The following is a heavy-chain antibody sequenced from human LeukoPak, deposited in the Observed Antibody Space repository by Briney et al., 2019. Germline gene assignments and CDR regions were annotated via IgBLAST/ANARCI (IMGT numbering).Heavy chain of an antibody. V-gene: IGHV1-2*02. CDR1: GYTFTVYY. CDR2: INPNSGGT. J-gene: IGHJ4*02. D-gene: IGHD3-9*01. Sequence: ASVKVSCKASGYTFTVYYMHWVRQAPGQGLEWMGWINPNSGGTNYAQKFQGRVTMTRDTSISTAYMELSRLTSDDTAVYYCARTIRILRYFDWLLSIDYWGQGTLVTVSS. CDR3: ARTIRILRYFDWLLSIDY.